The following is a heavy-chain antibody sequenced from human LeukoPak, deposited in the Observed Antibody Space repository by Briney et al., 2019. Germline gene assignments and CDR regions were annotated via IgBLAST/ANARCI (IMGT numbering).Heavy chain of an antibody. CDR3: AKPPYYYDSKPPEYYFDY. Sequence: GGSLRLSCAASGFTVSSNYMSWVRQAPGKGLEWVSVIYSGGSTYYADSVKGRFTISRDNSKNTLYLQMNSLRAEDTAVYYCAKPPYYYDSKPPEYYFDYWGQGTLVTVSS. CDR2: IYSGGST. J-gene: IGHJ4*02. D-gene: IGHD3-22*01. CDR1: GFTVSSNY. V-gene: IGHV3-66*04.